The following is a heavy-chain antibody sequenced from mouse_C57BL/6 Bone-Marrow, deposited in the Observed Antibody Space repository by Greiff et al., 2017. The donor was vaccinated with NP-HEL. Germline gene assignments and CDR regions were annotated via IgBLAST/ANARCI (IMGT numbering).Heavy chain of an antibody. CDR2: ISSGGDYI. Sequence: EVQGVESGEGLVKPGGSLKLSCAASGFTFSSYAMSWVRQTPEKRLEWVAYISSGGDYIYYADTVKGRFTISRDNARNTLYLQMSSLKSEDTAMYYCTRDTLLPHYYAMDYWGQGTSVTVSS. D-gene: IGHD1-1*01. V-gene: IGHV5-9-1*02. J-gene: IGHJ4*01. CDR3: TRDTLLPHYYAMDY. CDR1: GFTFSSYA.